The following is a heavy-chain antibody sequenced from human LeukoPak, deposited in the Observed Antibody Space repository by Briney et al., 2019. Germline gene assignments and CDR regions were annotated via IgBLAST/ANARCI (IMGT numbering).Heavy chain of an antibody. CDR3: ARVEYCTKGVCINFDL. D-gene: IGHD2-8*01. CDR1: GYTFTSPY. J-gene: IGHJ4*02. CDR2: INPNSGGT. Sequence: ASVKVSCKAFGYTFTSPYIHWMRQAPGQGLEWMGWINPNSGGTKYAQKFQGRVTVTRDTSTSTAYMELSGLRADDTAAYYCARVEYCTKGVCINFDLWGQGTLVTVSS. V-gene: IGHV1-2*02.